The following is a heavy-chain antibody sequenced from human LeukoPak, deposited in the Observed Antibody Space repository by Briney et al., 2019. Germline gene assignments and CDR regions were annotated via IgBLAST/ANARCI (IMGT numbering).Heavy chain of an antibody. CDR3: VRGVASYGRMRFDY. Sequence: SETLTLTCTVSGGSINSYYWGWIRQPPGKGLEWIGSIYYSGSTYYNPSLKSRVTISVDTSKNQFSLKLSSVTAADTAAYYCVRGVASYGRMRFDYWGQGTLVTVSS. D-gene: IGHD1-26*01. J-gene: IGHJ4*02. CDR1: GGSINSYY. CDR2: IYYSGST. V-gene: IGHV4-39*07.